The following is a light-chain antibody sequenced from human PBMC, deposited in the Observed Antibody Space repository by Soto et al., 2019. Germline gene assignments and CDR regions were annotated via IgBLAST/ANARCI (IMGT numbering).Light chain of an antibody. CDR3: QQRNNWPPIT. CDR2: DAS. CDR1: QSVSSY. J-gene: IGKJ5*01. V-gene: IGKV3-11*01. Sequence: EIVLTQSPGTLSLSPGERATLSCRASQSVSSYLAWYQQRPGQAPRLLIYDASNRATGIPARFSGSGSGTDFTLTIDNLEPEDFAIYYCQQRNNWPPITFGQGTRLEI.